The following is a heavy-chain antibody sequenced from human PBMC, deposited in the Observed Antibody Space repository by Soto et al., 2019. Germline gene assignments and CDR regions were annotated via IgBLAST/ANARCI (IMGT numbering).Heavy chain of an antibody. CDR1: GFTFSSYG. CDR3: AKVRVPWSGYQYYFAY. D-gene: IGHD3-3*01. V-gene: IGHV3-30*18. CDR2: ISYDGSNK. Sequence: PGGSLRLSCAASGFTFSSYGMHWVRQAPGKGLEWVAVISYDGSNKYYADSVKGRFTISRDNSKNTLYLQMNSLRAEDTAVYYCAKVRVPWSGYQYYFAYWGQGTLVTVSS. J-gene: IGHJ4*02.